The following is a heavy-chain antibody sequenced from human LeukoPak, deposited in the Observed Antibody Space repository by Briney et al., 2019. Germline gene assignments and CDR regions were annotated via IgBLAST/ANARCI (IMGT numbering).Heavy chain of an antibody. J-gene: IGHJ4*02. D-gene: IGHD2-21*01. V-gene: IGHV3-23*01. CDR1: GFTFSRYG. CDR3: AKAPVTTCRGAYCYPFDY. Sequence: GGSLRLSCAASGFTFSRYGMSWVRQAPGRGLEWVSAISDIGNTYHADYVQGRFTISRDSSKHTPFLQINRLRPEDAAVYYCAKAPVTTCRGAYCYPFDYWGQGTLVTVSS. CDR2: ISDIGNT.